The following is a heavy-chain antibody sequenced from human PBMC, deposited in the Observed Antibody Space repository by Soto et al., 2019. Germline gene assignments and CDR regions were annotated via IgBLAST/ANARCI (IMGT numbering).Heavy chain of an antibody. Sequence: ESGGGLVQPGGSLRLSCAVSGFTFSTYWMTWVRRPPGKGLEWVANLDQDGSERYYVDSVRGRFTISRDNAKNSLYLQMNSLRAEDTAVYYCVCGGNFFVYWGQGTLVTVSP. V-gene: IGHV3-7*01. CDR1: GFTFSTYW. CDR2: LDQDGSER. CDR3: VCGGNFFVY. D-gene: IGHD3-16*01. J-gene: IGHJ4*02.